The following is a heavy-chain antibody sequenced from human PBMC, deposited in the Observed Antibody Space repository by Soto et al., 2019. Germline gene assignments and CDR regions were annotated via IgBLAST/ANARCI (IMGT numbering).Heavy chain of an antibody. CDR3: FGVWAATLDY. CDR1: GASVTNSTYH. V-gene: IGHV4-39*02. CDR2: LYYRGTT. J-gene: IGHJ4*01. D-gene: IGHD3-16*01. Sequence: SEPLPLTGKVSGASVTNSTYHWGRIRQTPGKGPEWIATLYYRGTTDYISALRSRATMSVDTSKDHFSLTLRSVTVADTAVYFCFGVWAATLDYWGHGTPVT.